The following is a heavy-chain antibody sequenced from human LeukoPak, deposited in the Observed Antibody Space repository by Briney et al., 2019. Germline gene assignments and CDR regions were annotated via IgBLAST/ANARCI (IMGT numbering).Heavy chain of an antibody. V-gene: IGHV4-4*07. Sequence: SETLSLTCTVPGGSISSYYWSWIRQPAGKGLEWSGRFYSGCSTDYNPSLKSRVTMSVDTSKNQFSLKLSSVTAADTAVYYCARVYSGYDLPGSLANYYFDYWGQGTLVTVSS. CDR3: ARVYSGYDLPGSLANYYFDY. J-gene: IGHJ4*02. CDR1: GGSISSYY. CDR2: FYSGCST. D-gene: IGHD5-12*01.